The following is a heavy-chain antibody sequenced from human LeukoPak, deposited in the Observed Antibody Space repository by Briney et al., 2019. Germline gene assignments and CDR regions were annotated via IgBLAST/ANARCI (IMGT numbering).Heavy chain of an antibody. CDR1: GFTFSSYS. Sequence: PGGSLRLSCAASGFTFSSYSMNWVRQAPGKGLEWVSSISSSSYIYYADSVKGRFTISRDNAKNSLYLQMNSLRAEDTAVYYCARGARSVPNFNWFDPWGQGTLVTVSS. V-gene: IGHV3-21*01. J-gene: IGHJ5*02. CDR2: ISSSSYI. CDR3: ARGARSVPNFNWFDP. D-gene: IGHD1-1*01.